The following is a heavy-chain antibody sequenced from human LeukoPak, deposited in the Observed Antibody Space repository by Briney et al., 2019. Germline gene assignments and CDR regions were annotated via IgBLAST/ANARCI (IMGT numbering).Heavy chain of an antibody. Sequence: GESLKISCKGSGYSFTSYWIGWVLQMPGKGLEWMGIISFGDSDSRYSPSFQGQVTISVDKSINTAYLQWSSLKASDTAMYYCATARPHRGFDIWGQGTMVTVSS. V-gene: IGHV5-51*01. CDR1: GYSFTSYW. CDR2: ISFGDSDS. J-gene: IGHJ3*02. CDR3: ATARPHRGFDI.